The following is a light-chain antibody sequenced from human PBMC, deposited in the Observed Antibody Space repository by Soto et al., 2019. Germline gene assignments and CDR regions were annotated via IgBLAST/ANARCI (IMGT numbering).Light chain of an antibody. CDR2: AAS. CDR1: QSISSY. J-gene: IGKJ4*01. CDR3: QQSYSTPLT. Sequence: DIQMTQSPSSLSASVGDRVTITCRASQSISSYLNWYQQKPGKATKLLIYAASSLQSGVPSRFSGSGSGTDFTLTISRLQPEDVATYYCQQSYSTPLTFGGGTKVEIK. V-gene: IGKV1-39*01.